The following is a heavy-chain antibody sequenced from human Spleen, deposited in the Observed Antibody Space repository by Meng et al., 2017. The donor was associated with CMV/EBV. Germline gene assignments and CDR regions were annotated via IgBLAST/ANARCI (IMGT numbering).Heavy chain of an antibody. D-gene: IGHD3-16*01. CDR3: AGGGGWYFDL. CDR2: ISGSGSST. CDR1: GFTFISYA. Sequence: LSCAAYGFTFISYAMGWVRQGQGKGMEWVSAISGSGSSTYCATSVKGRFTISRDNSKNTLYLQMNGLRAEDTAVYYCAGGGGWYFDLWGRGTLVTVSS. J-gene: IGHJ2*01. V-gene: IGHV3-23*01.